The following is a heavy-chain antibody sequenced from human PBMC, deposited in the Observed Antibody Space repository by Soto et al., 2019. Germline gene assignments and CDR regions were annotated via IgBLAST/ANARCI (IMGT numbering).Heavy chain of an antibody. V-gene: IGHV3-30*18. CDR1: GFTFSSYG. J-gene: IGHJ5*02. CDR3: AKGVPGRLLEPFDP. D-gene: IGHD5-12*01. CDR2: ISYDGSNK. Sequence: GGSLRLSCAASGFTFSSYGMHWVRQAPGKGLEWVAVISYDGSNKYYADSVKGRFTISRDNSKNTLYLQMNSLRAEDTAVYYCAKGVPGRLLEPFDPWGQGTLVTVSS.